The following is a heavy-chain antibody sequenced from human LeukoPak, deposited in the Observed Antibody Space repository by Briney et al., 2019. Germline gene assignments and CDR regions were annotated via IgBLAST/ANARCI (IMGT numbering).Heavy chain of an antibody. CDR3: AKGELGYCTSAICYLVY. CDR1: GFTFSSYA. J-gene: IGHJ4*02. V-gene: IGHV3-23*01. D-gene: IGHD2-2*01. Sequence: GGSLRLSCAASGFTFSSYAMSWVRQAPGKGLEWVSAISGSGGSTYYADSVKGRFTISRDNSTNTVYLQMNSLRAEDTAVYYCAKGELGYCTSAICYLVYWGQGTLVTVSS. CDR2: ISGSGGST.